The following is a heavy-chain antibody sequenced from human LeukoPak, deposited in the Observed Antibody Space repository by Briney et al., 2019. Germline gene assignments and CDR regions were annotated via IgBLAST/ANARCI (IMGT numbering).Heavy chain of an antibody. CDR2: VHLSGAS. V-gene: IGHV4-4*02. CDR3: TRESGAFSPFGF. J-gene: IGHJ4*02. Sequence: SGTLSLTCAVSGGSILTTNWWSWVRQPPGKGLEWIGEVHLSGASNYNPSLKSRVNMSIDKSKNQLSLELTSVTAADTAIYYCTRESGAFSPFGFRGRGTLVTVSS. D-gene: IGHD1-26*01. CDR1: GGSILTTNW.